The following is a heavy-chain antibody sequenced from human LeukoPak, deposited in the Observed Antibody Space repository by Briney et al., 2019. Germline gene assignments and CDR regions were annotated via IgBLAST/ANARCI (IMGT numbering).Heavy chain of an antibody. Sequence: ASVKVSCKASGYTFTSYDINWVRQATGQGLEWMGWMNPNSGNTGYAQKFQGRVTMTRNTSISTAYMELSSLRSEDTAVYYCARGPTYLQPPYYYYYGMDVWGQGTTVTVSS. D-gene: IGHD4-11*01. CDR2: MNPNSGNT. J-gene: IGHJ6*02. V-gene: IGHV1-8*01. CDR3: ARGPTYLQPPYYYYYGMDV. CDR1: GYTFTSYD.